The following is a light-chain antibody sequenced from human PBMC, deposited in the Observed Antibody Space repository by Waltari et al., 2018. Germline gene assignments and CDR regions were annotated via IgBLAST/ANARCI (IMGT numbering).Light chain of an antibody. J-gene: IGLJ2*01. CDR1: SLRTYY. V-gene: IGLV3-19*01. CDR3: NSRDTSGDHIV. Sequence: SSELTQDPAVSVALGQTVRITCQGDSLRTYYANWYQQRPGQAPVLVIYSKNNRPPGIPDRFSGSRSGNTASLSITGAQAEDEADYYCNSRDTSGDHIVFGGGTKLTVL. CDR2: SKN.